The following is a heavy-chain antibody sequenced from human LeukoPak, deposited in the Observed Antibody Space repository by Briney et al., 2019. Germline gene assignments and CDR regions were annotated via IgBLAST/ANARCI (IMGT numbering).Heavy chain of an antibody. CDR2: ISAYSGNT. CDR1: GYTFTSNA. D-gene: IGHD4-17*01. CDR3: ARVYGDYGDAFDI. J-gene: IGHJ3*02. Sequence: DSVKVSCKASGYTFTSNAICWVRAAPGQGLEWMGWISAYSGNTNYAQNLQGRVTMTTDTSTSTAYMELRRLRSDDTAVYYCARVYGDYGDAFDIWGQGTMVTVSS. V-gene: IGHV1-18*01.